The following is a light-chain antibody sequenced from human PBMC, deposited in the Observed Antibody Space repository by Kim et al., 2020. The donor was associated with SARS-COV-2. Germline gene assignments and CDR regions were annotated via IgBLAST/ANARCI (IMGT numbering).Light chain of an antibody. V-gene: IGLV10-54*01. CDR2: RNN. CDR3: STWDSSLSAVV. Sequence: RQTATLTCTGNSNNVGNRGAAWLQQHQGHPPKPLSYRNNNRPSGISERFSASRSGNTASLTITGLQPEDEADYYCSTWDSSLSAVVFGGGTKLTVL. J-gene: IGLJ2*01. CDR1: SNNVGNRG.